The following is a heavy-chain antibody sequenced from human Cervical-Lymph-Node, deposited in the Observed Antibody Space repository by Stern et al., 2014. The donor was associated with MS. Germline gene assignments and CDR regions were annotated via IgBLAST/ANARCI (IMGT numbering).Heavy chain of an antibody. D-gene: IGHD1-26*01. CDR3: AKLYSGSSSGFDF. J-gene: IGHJ4*02. CDR1: GFTFSRYG. Sequence: VQLVESGGGVVQPGRSLRLSCAASGFTFSRYGMHWVRQAPGKGLEWGGVSSYDGGDKSYAESVNVRFTISRDSSKRTLYLQMNSLRVEDTAVYYCAKLYSGSSSGFDFWGQGTLVTVSS. CDR2: SSYDGGDK. V-gene: IGHV3-30*18.